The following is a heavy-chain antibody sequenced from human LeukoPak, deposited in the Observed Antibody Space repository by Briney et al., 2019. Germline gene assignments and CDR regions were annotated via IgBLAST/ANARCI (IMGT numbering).Heavy chain of an antibody. Sequence: ASVKVSCKASGYTFTIYYMHWVRRAPGQGLEWMGWINPNSGDTHYAQSFQGRVTMTRDTSITTAYMELTSLRSDDTAVYYCARDPGTVTTVGWFDPWGQGTLVTVSS. CDR3: ARDPGTVTTVGWFDP. V-gene: IGHV1-2*02. D-gene: IGHD4-17*01. CDR1: GYTFTIYY. J-gene: IGHJ5*02. CDR2: INPNSGDT.